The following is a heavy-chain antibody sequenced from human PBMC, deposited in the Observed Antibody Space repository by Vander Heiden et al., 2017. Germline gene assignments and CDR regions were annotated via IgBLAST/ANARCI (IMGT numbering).Heavy chain of an antibody. Sequence: ELELLESGAGLVMPGGSLRLSFSSSEFIFSSAWMSWVRQAPGKGLEWVGSIKSKADGGTTDYAAPVKDRFTIFRDDSKNTLYLQMNSLKTDDTAFYYCTRPYGADHYFDYWGQGALVTVSS. V-gene: IGHV3-15*01. J-gene: IGHJ4*02. D-gene: IGHD3-10*01. CDR3: TRPYGADHYFDY. CDR1: EFIFSSAW. CDR2: IKSKADGGTT.